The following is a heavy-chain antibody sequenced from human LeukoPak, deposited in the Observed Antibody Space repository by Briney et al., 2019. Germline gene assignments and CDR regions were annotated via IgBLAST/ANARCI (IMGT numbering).Heavy chain of an antibody. V-gene: IGHV3-30-3*01. CDR3: ARGGTGALDF. Sequence: GGSLRLSCAAFGFSFSSYAMHWVRQAPGKGLEWVAVISYDGSNKYYADSVKGRFTISRDNAKNSLYLQMNSLRAEDTAVYYCARGGTGALDFWGQGTLVTVSS. D-gene: IGHD1-1*01. CDR1: GFSFSSYA. J-gene: IGHJ4*02. CDR2: ISYDGSNK.